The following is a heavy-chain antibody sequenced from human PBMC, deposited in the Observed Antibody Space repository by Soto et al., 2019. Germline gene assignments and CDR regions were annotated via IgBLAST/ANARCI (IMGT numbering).Heavy chain of an antibody. CDR3: ASDRATFGLYYYGMDV. Sequence: PGGSLRLSCAASGFTFSSYGMHWVRQAPGKGLEWVAVIWYDGSNKYYADSVKGRFTISRDNSKNTLYLQMNSLRAEDTAVYYCASDRATFGLYYYGMDVWGQGTTVTVSS. J-gene: IGHJ6*02. CDR2: IWYDGSNK. CDR1: GFTFSSYG. V-gene: IGHV3-33*01. D-gene: IGHD1-26*01.